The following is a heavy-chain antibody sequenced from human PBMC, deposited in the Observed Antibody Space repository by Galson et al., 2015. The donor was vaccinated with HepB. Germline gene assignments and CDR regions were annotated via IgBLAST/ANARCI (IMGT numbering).Heavy chain of an antibody. D-gene: IGHD2-2*01. CDR1: GYMFTGYY. V-gene: IGHV1-2*02. CDR2: INPNSGGT. Sequence: SVKVSCKASGYMFTGYYMHWVRQAPGQGLEWMGWINPNSGGTNYAQKFQGTVTMTRDTSISTAYVELSRLKSDDTAVYYCARGFCSSTICYVFDYWGQGTLVTVSS. CDR3: ARGFCSSTICYVFDY. J-gene: IGHJ4*02.